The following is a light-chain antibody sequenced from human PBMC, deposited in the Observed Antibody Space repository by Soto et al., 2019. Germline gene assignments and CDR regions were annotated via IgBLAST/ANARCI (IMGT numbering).Light chain of an antibody. CDR1: STNIGSNT. CDR3: AASYDSLNGPGVV. J-gene: IGLJ2*01. CDR2: SNN. V-gene: IGLV1-44*01. Sequence: QSVLTQPPSASGTPGQRVTISCSGSSTNIGSNTVNWYQQLPGTAPKLLIYSNNQRPSGVPDRFSGSKSGTSASLAISGLHSEDEADYYCAASYDSLNGPGVVFGGGTKLTVL.